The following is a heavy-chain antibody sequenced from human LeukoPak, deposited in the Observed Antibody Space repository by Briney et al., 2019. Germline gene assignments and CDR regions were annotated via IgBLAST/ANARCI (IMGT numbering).Heavy chain of an antibody. D-gene: IGHD4-17*01. J-gene: IGHJ4*02. CDR3: ATPPSTVPRGKFDY. CDR1: GFPFRSYE. V-gene: IGHV3-21*06. Sequence: KPGGSLRLSCAASGFPFRSYEMNWVRQAPGKGLEWVSSISGSSSSIYYADSVKGRFTISRDNAKNSLYLQMNSLRADDTAVYYCATPPSTVPRGKFDYWGQGTLVTVSS. CDR2: ISGSSSSI.